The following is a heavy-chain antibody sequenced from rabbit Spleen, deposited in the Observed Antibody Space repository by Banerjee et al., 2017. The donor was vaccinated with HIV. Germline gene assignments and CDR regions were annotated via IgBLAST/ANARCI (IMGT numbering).Heavy chain of an antibody. D-gene: IGHD1-1*01. V-gene: IGHV1S45*01. Sequence: QQHLEESGGGLVKPGGTLTLTCTASGFSFSSYYYMYWVRQAPGKGLEWIARMDGGNKDNTGYASWAKGRFTISKSSSTTATLQMTSLTAADTATYFCVRAVPNSNGLFNLWGQGTLVTVS. CDR1: GFSFSSYYY. CDR2: MDGGNKDNT. J-gene: IGHJ4*01. CDR3: VRAVPNSNGLFNL.